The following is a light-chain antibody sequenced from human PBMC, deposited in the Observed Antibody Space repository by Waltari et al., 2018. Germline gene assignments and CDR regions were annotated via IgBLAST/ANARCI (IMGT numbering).Light chain of an antibody. V-gene: IGKV3-11*01. Sequence: EIVLTQSPATLSLSPGERATLSCRASQSIYRYLGWFQQKPGQAPRLLIHDASIRATGIPVRFSGSGSGTGFTLTISSLEPEDFAVYFCQQRSNWPRTFGQGTRVEIK. J-gene: IGKJ1*01. CDR1: QSIYRY. CDR2: DAS. CDR3: QQRSNWPRT.